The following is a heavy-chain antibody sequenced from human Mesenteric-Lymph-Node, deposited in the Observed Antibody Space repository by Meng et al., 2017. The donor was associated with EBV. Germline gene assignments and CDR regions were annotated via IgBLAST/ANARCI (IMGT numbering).Heavy chain of an antibody. CDR1: GGSFSSYY. J-gene: IGHJ4*02. Sequence: QGQLQQWGAGLLKPSETLSLPCAVYGGSFSSYYWSWIRQPPGKGLEWIGEISHSGSTNYNPSLKSRVTISVDTSKNQFSLKLSSVTAADTAVYYCAKGPLLGGELSLEDYWGQGTLVTVSS. V-gene: IGHV4-34*01. D-gene: IGHD3-16*02. CDR2: ISHSGST. CDR3: AKGPLLGGELSLEDY.